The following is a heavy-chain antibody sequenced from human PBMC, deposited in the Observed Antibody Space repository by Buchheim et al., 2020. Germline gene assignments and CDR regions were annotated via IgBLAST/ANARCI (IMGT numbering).Heavy chain of an antibody. D-gene: IGHD3-16*01. J-gene: IGHJ4*02. V-gene: IGHV4-31*03. CDR2: VYSSGVT. CDR3: ATSRRGTPLVD. CDR1: GASICSGNYY. Sequence: QVQLQESGPGLVKPAQTLSLICSVSGASICSGNYYWNWIRQRPGQGLEWIGYVYSSGVTYYSPSLRSRLAISLDTSQNQFSLRLRSVTAADTAVYYCATSRRGTPLVDWGQGSL.